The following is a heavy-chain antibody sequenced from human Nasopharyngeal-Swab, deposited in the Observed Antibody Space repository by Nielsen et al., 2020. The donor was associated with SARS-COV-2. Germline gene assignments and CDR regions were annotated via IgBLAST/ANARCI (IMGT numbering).Heavy chain of an antibody. CDR1: GFTFSRYA. Sequence: GGSLRLSCAASGFTFSRYAMHWVRQAPGKGLEWVTLIWYDGTNTYYADSVKGRFTISRDNAKNSLYLQMNSLRAEDTAVYYCARGDTDLVTIRDYWGQGTLVTVSS. J-gene: IGHJ4*02. CDR2: IWYDGTNT. V-gene: IGHV3-33*01. D-gene: IGHD5-18*01. CDR3: ARGDTDLVTIRDY.